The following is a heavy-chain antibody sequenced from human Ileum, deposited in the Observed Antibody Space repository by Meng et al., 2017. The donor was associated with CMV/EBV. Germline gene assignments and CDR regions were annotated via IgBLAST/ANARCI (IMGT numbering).Heavy chain of an antibody. D-gene: IGHD2-8*01. J-gene: IGHJ4*02. CDR1: GFTFSSYS. Sequence: GGSLRLSCAGSGFTFSSYSMSWVRQAPGKGLEWVSSISSAGSHKYYADSVKGRFTISRDNAKNSLYLQMNSLGAEGTAIYYCASRSCTNGVCPFAYWGQGTLVTVSS. CDR3: ASRSCTNGVCPFAY. V-gene: IGHV3-21*04. CDR2: ISSAGSHK.